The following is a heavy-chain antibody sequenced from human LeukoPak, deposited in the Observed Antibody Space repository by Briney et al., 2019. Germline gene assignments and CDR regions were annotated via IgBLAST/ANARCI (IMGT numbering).Heavy chain of an antibody. CDR2: ISYDGSNK. D-gene: IGHD6-19*01. CDR3: AKDGRWLVGDTLYYFDY. CDR1: GFTFSSYG. Sequence: PGGSLRLSCAASGFTFSSYGMHWVRQAPGKGLEWVAVISYDGSNKYYADSVKGRFTISRDNSKNTLYLQMNSLRAEDTAVYYCAKDGRWLVGDTLYYFDYWGQGTLVTVSS. V-gene: IGHV3-30*18. J-gene: IGHJ4*02.